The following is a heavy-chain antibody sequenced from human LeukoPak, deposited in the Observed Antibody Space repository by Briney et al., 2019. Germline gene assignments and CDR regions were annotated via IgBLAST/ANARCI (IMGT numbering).Heavy chain of an antibody. CDR2: IWYDGSNK. CDR1: GFTFSSYG. V-gene: IGHV3-33*01. J-gene: IGHJ6*02. D-gene: IGHD2-15*01. CDR3: ARDDCSGGSFYWGYYYYYGMDI. Sequence: GGSLRLSCAASGFTFSSYGMHWVRQAPGKGLEWVAVIWYDGSNKYYADSVKGRFTISRDNSKNTLYLQMNSLRAEDTAVYYCARDDCSGGSFYWGYYYYYGMDIWGQGTTVTVSS.